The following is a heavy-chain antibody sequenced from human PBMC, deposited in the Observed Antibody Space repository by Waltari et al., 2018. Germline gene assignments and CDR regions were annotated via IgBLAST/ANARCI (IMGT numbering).Heavy chain of an antibody. Sequence: VQLVQSGAEVKKPGASVRVSCKASGYTFSDYYIHWVRQAPGQGLECMGWIHPNSGDTNYAQKFQGRVTMTRDTSISTAYMELSSLRSDDTAVYYCARDGPTMVHFDYWGQGTLVTVSS. CDR1: GYTFSDYY. CDR2: IHPNSGDT. V-gene: IGHV1-2*02. J-gene: IGHJ4*02. CDR3: ARDGPTMVHFDY. D-gene: IGHD3-10*01.